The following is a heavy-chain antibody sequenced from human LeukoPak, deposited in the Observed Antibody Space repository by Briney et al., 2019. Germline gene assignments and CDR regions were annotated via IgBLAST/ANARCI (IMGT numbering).Heavy chain of an antibody. Sequence: PGGSLRLSCAASGFTFSSYGMHWVREAPGRGLEWVALIWYDGRNKYYADSVKGRFTISRDNSKNTLYLQLNSLRDEDTAVYYCARDGGSSGYHDALDIWGQGTMVTVSA. J-gene: IGHJ3*02. CDR2: IWYDGRNK. D-gene: IGHD3-22*01. CDR3: ARDGGSSGYHDALDI. V-gene: IGHV3-33*01. CDR1: GFTFSSYG.